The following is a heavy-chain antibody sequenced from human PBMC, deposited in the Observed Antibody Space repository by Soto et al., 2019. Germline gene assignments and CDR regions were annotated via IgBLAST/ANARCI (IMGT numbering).Heavy chain of an antibody. Sequence: QVQLVQSGAEVKEPGASVKVSCKASGYTFTMYGISWVRQAPGQGLEWLGWISTNNGNTNYEQKLQGRVTITTDTFTSTSYMEMRSLSTDDTAVYYCAKETGYSSCWFDSWGQGTLVTVSS. D-gene: IGHD6-19*01. CDR2: ISTNNGNT. CDR3: AKETGYSSCWFDS. J-gene: IGHJ5*01. CDR1: GYTFTMYG. V-gene: IGHV1-18*01.